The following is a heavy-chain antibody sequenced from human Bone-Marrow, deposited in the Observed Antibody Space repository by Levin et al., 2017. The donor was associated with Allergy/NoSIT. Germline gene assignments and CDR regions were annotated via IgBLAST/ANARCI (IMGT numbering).Heavy chain of an antibody. CDR2: INPNSGGT. CDR3: ARDDYYGSENAAFDY. V-gene: IGHV1-2*02. J-gene: IGHJ4*02. CDR1: GYTFTGYY. Sequence: HGESLKISCKASGYTFTGYYMHWVRQAPGQGLEWMGWINPNSGGTNYAQKFQGRVTMTRDTSISTAYMELSRLRSDDTAVYYCARDDYYGSENAAFDYWGQGTLVTVSS. D-gene: IGHD3-10*01.